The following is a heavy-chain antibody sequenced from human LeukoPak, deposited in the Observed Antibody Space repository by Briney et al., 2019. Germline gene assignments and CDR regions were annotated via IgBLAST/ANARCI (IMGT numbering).Heavy chain of an antibody. V-gene: IGHV4-30-4*01. Sequence: SQTLSLTCTVSGGSISSGGYYWSWIRQPPGKGLEWIGYIYYSGSTYYNPSLKSRVTISVDTSKNQFSLKLSSVTAADTAVYYCAREESYDSSGPNWFDPWGQGTLVTVSS. CDR1: GGSISSGGYY. CDR3: AREESYDSSGPNWFDP. J-gene: IGHJ5*02. CDR2: IYYSGST. D-gene: IGHD3-22*01.